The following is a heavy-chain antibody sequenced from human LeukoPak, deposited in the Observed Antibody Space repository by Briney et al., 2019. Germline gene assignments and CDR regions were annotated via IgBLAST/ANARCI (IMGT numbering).Heavy chain of an antibody. CDR3: ARDLMVGYYDSSGYYYDYYGMDV. Sequence: GGSLRLSCAASGFTFSSYSMNWVRQAPGKGLEWVSSISSSSSYIYYADSVKGRFTISRDNTKNSLYLQMNSLRAEDTAVYYCARDLMVGYYDSSGYYYDYYGMDVWGQGTTVTVSS. CDR1: GFTFSSYS. D-gene: IGHD3-22*01. V-gene: IGHV3-21*01. J-gene: IGHJ6*02. CDR2: ISSSSSYI.